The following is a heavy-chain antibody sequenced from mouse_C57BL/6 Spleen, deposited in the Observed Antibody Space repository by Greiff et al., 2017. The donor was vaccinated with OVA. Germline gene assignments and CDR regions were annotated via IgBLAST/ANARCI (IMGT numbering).Heavy chain of an antibody. J-gene: IGHJ4*01. Sequence: EVQLVESGGGLVKPGGSLKLSCAASGFTFSDYGMHWVRQAPEKGLEWVAYISSGSSTIYYADTVKGRFTISRDNAKNTLFLQMTSLRSEDTAMYYCARSYYYGDYAMDYWGQGTSVTVSS. CDR3: ARSYYYGDYAMDY. V-gene: IGHV5-17*01. D-gene: IGHD1-1*01. CDR2: ISSGSSTI. CDR1: GFTFSDYG.